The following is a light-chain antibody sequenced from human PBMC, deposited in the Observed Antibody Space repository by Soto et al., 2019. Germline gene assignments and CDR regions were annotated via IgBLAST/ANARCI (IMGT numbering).Light chain of an antibody. CDR2: RSN. CDR3: AAWDDSLSALV. V-gene: IGLV1-47*01. J-gene: IGLJ2*01. Sequence: QSVLTQPPSVSGTPGQRVAISCSGSNSNVAINHVYWYKQLPGAAPKLVIYRSNQRPSGVPDRFSGSKSGTSASLAISGLRSEDEADYHWAAWDDSLSALVFGGGTKLTVL. CDR1: NSNVAINH.